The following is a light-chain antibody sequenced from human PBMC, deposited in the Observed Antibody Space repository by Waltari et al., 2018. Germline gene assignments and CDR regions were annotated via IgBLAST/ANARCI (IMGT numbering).Light chain of an antibody. CDR2: DAS. Sequence: EIVMTQSPATLSASPAERVTLSCRASQSVGTYLAWYQQQPGQAPRLLIYDASTRATGIPARFSGSGSGTEFTLTISSLQSEDFAVYYCQQFNDWPPWTFGQGTKVEIK. J-gene: IGKJ1*01. V-gene: IGKV3D-15*01. CDR1: QSVGTY. CDR3: QQFNDWPPWT.